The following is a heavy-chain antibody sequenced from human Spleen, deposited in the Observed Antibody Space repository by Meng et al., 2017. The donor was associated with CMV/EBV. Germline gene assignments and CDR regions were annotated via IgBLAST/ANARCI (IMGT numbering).Heavy chain of an antibody. CDR3: ARCGSVGLLY. J-gene: IGHJ4*02. V-gene: IGHV4-34*01. Sequence: SETLSLTCAVYGGSFSGYYWSWIRQPPGKGLEWIGEINHSGSTNYNPSLKSRVTISVDTSKNQFSLKLSSVTAAYTAVYYCARCGSVGLLYWGQGTLVTVSS. CDR2: INHSGST. CDR1: GGSFSGYY.